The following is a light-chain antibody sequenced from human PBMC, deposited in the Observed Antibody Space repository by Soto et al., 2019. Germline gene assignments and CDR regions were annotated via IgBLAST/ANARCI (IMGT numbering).Light chain of an antibody. V-gene: IGKV3D-15*01. CDR1: QSVSSY. J-gene: IGKJ5*01. Sequence: EIVLTQSPATLSLSPGERATLSCRASQSVSSYLAWYQHKPGQTPRLLIYDTSYRAAGIPARFSGSGSGTEFTLTISSLQSEDFAVYYCQQYNNWPITFGQGTRLEIK. CDR2: DTS. CDR3: QQYNNWPIT.